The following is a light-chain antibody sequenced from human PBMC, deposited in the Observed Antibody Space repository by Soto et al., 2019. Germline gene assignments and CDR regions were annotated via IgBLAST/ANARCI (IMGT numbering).Light chain of an antibody. J-gene: IGKJ1*01. Sequence: ETLITQSPATLSVSPGERATLSCRASQSVSDYLAWYQQRPGQAPRLLIFGASTRATGFPARFSGSGSGTEFTLTISSLQSEDFAVYYCQQYKDWPHTFGQGTKVDNK. CDR1: QSVSDY. CDR2: GAS. V-gene: IGKV3-15*01. CDR3: QQYKDWPHT.